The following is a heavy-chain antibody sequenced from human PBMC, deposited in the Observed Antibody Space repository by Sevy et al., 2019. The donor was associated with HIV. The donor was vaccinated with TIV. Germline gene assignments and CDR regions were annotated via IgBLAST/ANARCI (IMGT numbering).Heavy chain of an antibody. CDR3: AGGRFDSSGSFDAFDM. CDR2: IFGSGGTT. V-gene: IGHV3-23*01. Sequence: GGSLRLSCAASGITFNNYAMNWVRQAPGKGLDWVSTIFGSGGTTYYADSVKGRFTISRDNSKNTLYLQMNSLRTEDTALYYCAGGRFDSSGSFDAFDMWGQGTMVTGS. D-gene: IGHD3-22*01. J-gene: IGHJ3*02. CDR1: GITFNNYA.